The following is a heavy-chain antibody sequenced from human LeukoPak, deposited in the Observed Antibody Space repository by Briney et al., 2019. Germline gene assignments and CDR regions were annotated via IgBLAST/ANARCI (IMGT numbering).Heavy chain of an antibody. CDR1: GGSFSGYY. CDR3: ARDWYYYDSSNRYFDY. CDR2: INHSGST. D-gene: IGHD3-22*01. Sequence: SETLSLTCAVYGGSFSGYYWSWIRQPPGKGLEWIGEINHSGSTNYNPSLKSRVTISVDTSKNQFSLKLSSVTAADTAVYYCARDWYYYDSSNRYFDYWGQGTLVTVSS. V-gene: IGHV4-34*01. J-gene: IGHJ4*02.